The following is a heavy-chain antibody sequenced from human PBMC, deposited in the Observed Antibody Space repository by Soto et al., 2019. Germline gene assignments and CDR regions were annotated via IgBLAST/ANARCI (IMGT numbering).Heavy chain of an antibody. CDR2: INYDGSST. Sequence: XGSMSLSFAASGFFVSGFCMHWARQAPGKGLVWVSHINYDGSSTTYADSVKGRFSISRDNAKNTVYLQMSSLRAEDTAVYYCERGHYYAMDVWGQGATVTVSS. CDR3: ERGHYYAMDV. V-gene: IGHV3-74*01. CDR1: GFFVSGFC. J-gene: IGHJ6*02.